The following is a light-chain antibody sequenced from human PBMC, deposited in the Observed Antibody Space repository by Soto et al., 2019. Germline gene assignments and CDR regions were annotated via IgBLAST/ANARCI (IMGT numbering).Light chain of an antibody. V-gene: IGKV1-39*01. CDR2: AAS. CDR1: QSISSY. J-gene: IGKJ5*01. Sequence: DIQMTQSPSSLSASVGDRVTITCRASQSISSYLNWYQQKPGKAPKLLIYAASSLQSGVPSRFSGSGSGTDFTPTISSLQPEDFATYYCQQSYSTHITFGQGRLLEIK. CDR3: QQSYSTHIT.